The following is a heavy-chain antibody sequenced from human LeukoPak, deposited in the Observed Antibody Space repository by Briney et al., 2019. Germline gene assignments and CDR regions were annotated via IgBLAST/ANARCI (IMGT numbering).Heavy chain of an antibody. CDR2: ISYSGST. V-gene: IGHV4-59*07. CDR3: ARNGATTLYYYYYMDV. Sequence: SDTLSLTCTVSGGSIRIYYWGGIRQPPAKGLEWIGYISYSGSTNYTPSLKSRVTISVDTSKNQSSLKLSSVTAADTAVYYCARNGATTLYYYYYMDVWGKGTTVTVSS. J-gene: IGHJ6*03. D-gene: IGHD1-26*01. CDR1: GGSIRIYY.